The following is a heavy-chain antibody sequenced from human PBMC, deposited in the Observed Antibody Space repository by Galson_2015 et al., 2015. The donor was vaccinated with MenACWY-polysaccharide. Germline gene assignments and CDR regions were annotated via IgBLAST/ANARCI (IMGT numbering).Heavy chain of an antibody. J-gene: IGHJ4*02. Sequence: SLTCSVSGDSISRNSYSWAWIRQPPGKGLEWIGTIYHTGATYYNPSLESRVAISVETSQNQFSLKLTSVTAADTALYYCARGRALTDYWGQGTLVTVSS. V-gene: IGHV4-39*07. CDR3: ARGRALTDY. CDR1: GDSISRNSYS. CDR2: IYHTGAT.